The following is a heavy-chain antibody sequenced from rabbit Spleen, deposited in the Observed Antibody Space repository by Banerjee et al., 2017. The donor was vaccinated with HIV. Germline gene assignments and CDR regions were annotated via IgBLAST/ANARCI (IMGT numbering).Heavy chain of an antibody. Sequence: QEQLVESGGGLVQPEGSLTLTCTASGFALNNNYVMFWVRRAPGKGLEWISCIYTGSGNSCYASWAKVRFPISKTSAATVPLRMTSLAAADTATYFCARDSLGYASFTYTSGLWGPGTLVTVS. V-gene: IGHV1S45*01. J-gene: IGHJ4*01. CDR3: ARDSLGYASFTYTSGL. CDR1: GFALNNNYV. CDR2: IYTGSGNS. D-gene: IGHD6-1*01.